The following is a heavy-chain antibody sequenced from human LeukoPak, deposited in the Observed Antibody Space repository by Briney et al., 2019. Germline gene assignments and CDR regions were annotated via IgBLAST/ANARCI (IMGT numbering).Heavy chain of an antibody. Sequence: KPSETLSLTCAVYGGSFSGYYWTWIRQPPGKGLEWIGEIHYSGRINYNPSLKSRVTISVDTSKNQFSLKLSSVTAADTAVYYCARRALWPTPDYWGQGTLVTVSS. CDR2: IHYSGRI. CDR1: GGSFSGYY. V-gene: IGHV4-34*01. D-gene: IGHD5-18*01. CDR3: ARRALWPTPDY. J-gene: IGHJ4*02.